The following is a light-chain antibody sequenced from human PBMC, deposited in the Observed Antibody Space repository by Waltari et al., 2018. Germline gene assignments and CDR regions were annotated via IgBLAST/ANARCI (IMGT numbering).Light chain of an antibody. Sequence: QSVLTQPPSASATPGQRVTISCSGSSSYIGSNHVHWYQQVPGTAPKLLIYRNDQWPSGVPDRFSGSKTDTSASLAISGLRSEDEADYYCAAWDDSLRGWVFGGGTKLTVL. J-gene: IGLJ3*02. CDR3: AAWDDSLRGWV. V-gene: IGLV1-47*01. CDR2: RND. CDR1: SSYIGSNH.